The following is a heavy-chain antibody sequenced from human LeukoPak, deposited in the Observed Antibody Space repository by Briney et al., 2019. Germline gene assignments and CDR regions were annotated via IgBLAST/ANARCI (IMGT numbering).Heavy chain of an antibody. J-gene: IGHJ3*02. CDR2: IHVSGST. Sequence: SETLSLTCTVSGGSISSFYWTWIRQSPGKGLEWIGYIHVSGSTNYNPSLKSRVTTSVDTSTNQFFLSLSSVTAADTAMYYCARGEMPTIGVWTFEIWGQGTTVTVAS. CDR1: GGSISSFY. D-gene: IGHD5-24*01. V-gene: IGHV4-4*09. CDR3: ARGEMPTIGVWTFEI.